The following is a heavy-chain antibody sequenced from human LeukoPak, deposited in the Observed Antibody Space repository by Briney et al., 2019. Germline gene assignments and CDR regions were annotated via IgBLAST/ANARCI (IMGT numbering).Heavy chain of an antibody. CDR1: GYTFTSYY. V-gene: IGHV1-46*01. J-gene: IGHJ5*01. CDR2: INPSGGST. D-gene: IGHD3-22*01. Sequence: ASVKVSCKASGYTFTSYYMHWVRQAPGQGLEWMGIINPSGGSTSYAQKFQGRVTMTRDTSTSTVYMELSSLRSEDTAVYYCARDQGGGSGYIYWFDSWGQGTLVTVSS. CDR3: ARDQGGGSGYIYWFDS.